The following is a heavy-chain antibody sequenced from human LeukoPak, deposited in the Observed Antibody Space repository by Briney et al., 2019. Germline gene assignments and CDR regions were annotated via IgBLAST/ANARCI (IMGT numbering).Heavy chain of an antibody. Sequence: SETLSLTCIVSGDSISRSGYYWGWIRQPPGKGLEWIGSIYYSGSTYYNPSLKSRVTISVDTSKNQFSLKLSSVTAADTAVYYCASSWDSSSWYGWGWFDPWGQGTLVTVSS. CDR3: ASSWDSSSWYGWGWFDP. V-gene: IGHV4-39*07. J-gene: IGHJ5*02. D-gene: IGHD6-13*01. CDR2: IYYSGST. CDR1: GDSISRSGYY.